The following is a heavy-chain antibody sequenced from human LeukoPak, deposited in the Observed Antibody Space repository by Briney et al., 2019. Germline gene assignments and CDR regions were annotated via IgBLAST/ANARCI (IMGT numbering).Heavy chain of an antibody. J-gene: IGHJ4*02. CDR2: IYYSGST. Sequence: PSETLSLTCTVSGGSISSYYWSWIRQPPGKGLEWIGYIYYSGSTNYNPSLKSRVTISVDTSQNQFSLKLSSVTAADTAVYYCARHVGNSWVQNFDYWGQGTLVTVSP. V-gene: IGHV4-59*08. CDR1: GGSISSYY. CDR3: ARHVGNSWVQNFDY. D-gene: IGHD6-13*01.